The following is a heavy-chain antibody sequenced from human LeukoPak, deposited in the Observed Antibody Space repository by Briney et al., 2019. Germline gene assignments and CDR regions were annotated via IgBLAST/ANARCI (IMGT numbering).Heavy chain of an antibody. CDR1: GGTFSSYA. J-gene: IGHJ5*02. V-gene: IGHV1-69*06. D-gene: IGHD2-15*01. CDR2: IIPIFGTA. CDR3: ARGRVAATPNWFDP. Sequence: SVKVSCKASGGTFSSYAISWVRQAPGQGLEWMGGIIPIFGTANYAQKFQGRVTITADKSTSTAYMELSSLRSEDTAVYYCARGRVAATPNWFDPWGQGTLVTVSS.